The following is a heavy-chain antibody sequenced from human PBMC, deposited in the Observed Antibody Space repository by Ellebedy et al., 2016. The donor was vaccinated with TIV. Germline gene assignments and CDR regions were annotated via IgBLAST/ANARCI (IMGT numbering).Heavy chain of an antibody. CDR2: ITSSGAST. CDR3: ASDRGNYGGAPYNGMDI. J-gene: IGHJ6*02. V-gene: IGHV3-23*01. CDR1: GFTFSSFA. D-gene: IGHD3-10*01. Sequence: GGSLRLSCAASGFTFSSFAMSWVRQAPGKGLEWVSIITSSGASTYYGDFVKGRFTISRDNSKNTLYLQMDSLRAEETAVYYCASDRGNYGGAPYNGMDIWGQGTTVTVSS.